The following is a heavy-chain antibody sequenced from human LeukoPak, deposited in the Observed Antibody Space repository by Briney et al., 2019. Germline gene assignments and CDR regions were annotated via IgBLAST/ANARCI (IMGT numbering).Heavy chain of an antibody. CDR2: ISDNGHKD. V-gene: IGHV3-30-3*01. CDR3: ARDPPAGPLRFPGPLDS. J-gene: IGHJ4*02. D-gene: IGHD5-12*01. CDR1: GFIFSGYS. Sequence: GGSLRLSCAAAGFIFSGYSMHWVRQAPGKGLEWVAVISDNGHKDYYADAVKGRFTISRDNSKNTLFLQINRLRPEDTAVYYCARDPPAGPLRFPGPLDSWGQGTLVTVSS.